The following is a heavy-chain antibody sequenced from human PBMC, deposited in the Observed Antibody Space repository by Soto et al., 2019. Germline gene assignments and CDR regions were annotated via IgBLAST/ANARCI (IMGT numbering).Heavy chain of an antibody. Sequence: ASVKVSCKASGYTFTSYGISWVRQAPGQGLEWMGWISAYNGNTNYAQKLQGRVTMTTDTSTSTAYMELRSRRCDDTAVYYCAREWGSGSYLDYYGMDVWGQGTTVTVSS. D-gene: IGHD3-10*01. CDR1: GYTFTSYG. V-gene: IGHV1-18*01. CDR2: ISAYNGNT. J-gene: IGHJ6*02. CDR3: AREWGSGSYLDYYGMDV.